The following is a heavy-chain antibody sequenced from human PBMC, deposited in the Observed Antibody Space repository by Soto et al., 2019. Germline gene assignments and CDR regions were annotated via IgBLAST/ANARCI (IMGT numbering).Heavy chain of an antibody. CDR3: SRRAPEGFDP. CDR1: GGSFGSSAYY. Sequence: SETLSLTCTVSGGSFGSSAYYWGWIRRAPGKGLEWIGSINSSGSTFSNPSLKSRVTLSVDTSKNQFSLKLTSVTAADTALYYCSRRAPEGFDPRGQGTLFTVSS. J-gene: IGHJ5*02. V-gene: IGHV4-39*01. CDR2: INSSGST.